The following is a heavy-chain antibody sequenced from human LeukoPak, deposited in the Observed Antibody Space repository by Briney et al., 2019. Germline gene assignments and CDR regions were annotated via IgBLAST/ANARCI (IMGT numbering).Heavy chain of an antibody. CDR1: GGTFSSYA. D-gene: IGHD2-15*01. J-gene: IGHJ4*02. CDR3: AREGGYCSGGSCFSD. Sequence: ASVKVSCKASGGTFSSYAISWVRQAPGQGLEWMGRIIPIIDTANYAQKFQGRVTITADKSTNTAYMELSRPRSEDTAVYYCAREGGYCSGGSCFSDWGQGTLVTVSS. CDR2: IIPIIDTA. V-gene: IGHV1-69*04.